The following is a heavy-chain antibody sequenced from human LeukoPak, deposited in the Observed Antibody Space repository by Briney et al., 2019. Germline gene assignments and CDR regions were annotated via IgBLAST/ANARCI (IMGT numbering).Heavy chain of an antibody. CDR1: GFTFSSYW. V-gene: IGHV3-7*03. J-gene: IGHJ4*02. D-gene: IGHD1/OR15-1a*01. Sequence: GGSLRLSCAASGFTFSSYWMSWVRQAPGKGLEWVANIKQEGSEKYYVDSVKGRFTISRDNAENLLFLQMNSLRAEDTAVYYCVRAMNSWGQGTLVTVSS. CDR2: IKQEGSEK. CDR3: VRAMNS.